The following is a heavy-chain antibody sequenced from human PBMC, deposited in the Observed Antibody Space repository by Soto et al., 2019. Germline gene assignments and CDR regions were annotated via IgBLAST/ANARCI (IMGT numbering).Heavy chain of an antibody. V-gene: IGHV3-7*01. D-gene: IGHD2-2*01. Sequence: GGSLRLSCAASGFTFSSYWMSWVRQAPGKGLEWVANIKQDGSEKYYVDSVKGRFTISRDNAKNSLYLQMNSLRAEDTAVYYCANLLXCSSTSCSQGPDDAFDIWGQGTMVTVSS. J-gene: IGHJ3*02. CDR3: ANLLXCSSTSCSQGPDDAFDI. CDR2: IKQDGSEK. CDR1: GFTFSSYW.